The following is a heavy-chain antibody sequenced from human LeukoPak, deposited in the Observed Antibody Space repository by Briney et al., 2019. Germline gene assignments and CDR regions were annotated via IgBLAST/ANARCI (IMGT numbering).Heavy chain of an antibody. D-gene: IGHD5-18*01. CDR3: ARDSGYYSYGYVDY. CDR1: GFTFSSYS. CDR2: ISSSSSTI. J-gene: IGHJ4*02. Sequence: PGGSLRLSCAASGFTFSSYSMTWVRQAPGKGLEWVSYISSSSSTIYYADSVKGRFTISRDNAKNSLYLQMNSLRAEDTAVYYCARDSGYYSYGYVDYWGQGTLVTVSS. V-gene: IGHV3-48*01.